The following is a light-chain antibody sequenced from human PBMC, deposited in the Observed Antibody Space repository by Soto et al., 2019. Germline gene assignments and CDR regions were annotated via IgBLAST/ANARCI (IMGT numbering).Light chain of an antibody. CDR1: QSLVYSDGNTY. J-gene: IGKJ2*01. CDR2: KVS. CDR3: LQATHVSHS. Sequence: IVMTQPPLSSPVTLGQPASISCKSSQSLVYSDGNTYLSWLQQTPGQPPRLLIYKVSNRFSGVSDRFSGSGAGTDFTLKISRVQPEDVGVYYCLQATHVSHSCGQGTKLEIK. V-gene: IGKV2-24*01.